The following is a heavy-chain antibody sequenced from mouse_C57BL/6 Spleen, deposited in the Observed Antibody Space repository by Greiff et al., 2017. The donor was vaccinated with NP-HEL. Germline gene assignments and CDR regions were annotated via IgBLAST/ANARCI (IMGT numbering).Heavy chain of an antibody. CDR3: ARYATVVATG. CDR2: IYPGSGST. D-gene: IGHD1-1*01. CDR1: GYTFTSYW. J-gene: IGHJ2*01. V-gene: IGHV1-55*01. Sequence: QVHVKQSGAELVKPGASVKMSCKASGYTFTSYWITWVKQRPGQGLEWIGDIYPGSGSTNYNEKFKSKATLTVDTSSSTAYMQLSSLTSEDSAVYYCARYATVVATGWGQGTTLTVSS.